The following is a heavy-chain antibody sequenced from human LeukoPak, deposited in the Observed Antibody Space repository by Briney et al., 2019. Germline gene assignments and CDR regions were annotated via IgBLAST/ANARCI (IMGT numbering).Heavy chain of an antibody. CDR2: IYYSGST. CDR1: GGSISSYY. D-gene: IGHD3-10*01. J-gene: IGHJ4*02. CDR3: ARTDYYGSGSYYKH. Sequence: PSETLSLTCTVSGGSISSYYWSWIRQPPGQGLEWIGYIYYSGSTNYNPSLKSRVTISVDTSKNQFSLKLSSVTAADTALYYCARTDYYGSGSYYKHWGQGTLVTVSS. V-gene: IGHV4-59*01.